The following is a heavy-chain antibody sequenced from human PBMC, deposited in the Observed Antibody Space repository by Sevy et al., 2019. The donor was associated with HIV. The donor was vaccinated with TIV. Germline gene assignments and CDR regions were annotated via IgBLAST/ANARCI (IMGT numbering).Heavy chain of an antibody. V-gene: IGHV3-33*01. Sequence: GGYLRLSCAASGFTFSSYGMHWVRQAPGKGLEWVVVIWYDGSNKYYADSVKGRFTISRDNSKNTLYLQMNSLRAEDTAVYYCAMNYYDSSGSSFFFDYWGQGTLVTVSS. J-gene: IGHJ4*02. CDR3: AMNYYDSSGSSFFFDY. D-gene: IGHD3-22*01. CDR2: IWYDGSNK. CDR1: GFTFSSYG.